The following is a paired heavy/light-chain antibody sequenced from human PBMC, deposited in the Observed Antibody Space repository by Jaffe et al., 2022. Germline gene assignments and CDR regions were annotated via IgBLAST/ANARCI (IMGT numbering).Heavy chain of an antibody. D-gene: IGHD6-13*01. Sequence: EVQVVESGGGLVKPGGSLRLSCAASGFTFSNYSMNWVRQAPGKGLEWVSSISSASTFIYHADSVKGRFTISRDNAKNSLYLQMNSLTAEDTAVYYCVRGTNSNWDYWGQGTLVTVSS. CDR3: VRGTNSNWDY. CDR2: ISSASTFI. J-gene: IGHJ4*02. CDR1: GFTFSNYS. V-gene: IGHV3-21*01.
Light chain of an antibody. CDR1: SSDVGRYNY. V-gene: IGLV2-14*01. Sequence: QSALTQPASVSGSPGQSITISCTGTSSDVGRYNYVSWYQQHPGKAPKLLIYEVTNRPSGVSNRFSGSKSGNTASLTISGLQAEDEADYYCNSYTSTSTRVFGGGTKLTVL. J-gene: IGLJ2*01. CDR2: EVT. CDR3: NSYTSTSTRV.